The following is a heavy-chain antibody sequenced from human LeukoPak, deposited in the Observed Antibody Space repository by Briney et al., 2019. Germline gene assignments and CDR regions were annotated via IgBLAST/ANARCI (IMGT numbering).Heavy chain of an antibody. Sequence: ASVKVSCKASGYTFTRYAMNWVRQAPGQGPEWMGWINTNTGNPTYAQGFTGRFVFSLDTSVSTAYLQISSLKAEDTAVYYCAREQWLATIDYWGQGTLVTVSS. CDR1: GYTFTRYA. CDR3: AREQWLATIDY. J-gene: IGHJ4*02. V-gene: IGHV7-4-1*02. D-gene: IGHD6-19*01. CDR2: INTNTGNP.